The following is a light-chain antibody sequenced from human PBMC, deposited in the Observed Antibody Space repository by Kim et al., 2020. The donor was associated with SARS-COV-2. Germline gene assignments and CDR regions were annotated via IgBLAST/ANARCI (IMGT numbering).Light chain of an antibody. CDR3: SSYAGRDTLL. Sequence: QSALTQPRSVSGSPGQSVTISCTGTSSDVGGYNYVSWYQQHPGKAPKLMIYNVNERPSGVPDRFSGSKSGNTASLTISGLRAEDDADYFCSSYAGRDTLLFGGGTQLTVL. V-gene: IGLV2-11*01. CDR1: SSDVGGYNY. CDR2: NVN. J-gene: IGLJ2*01.